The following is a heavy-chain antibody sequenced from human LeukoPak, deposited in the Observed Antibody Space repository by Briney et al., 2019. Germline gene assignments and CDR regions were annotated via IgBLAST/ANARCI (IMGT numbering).Heavy chain of an antibody. V-gene: IGHV4-38-2*02. D-gene: IGHD3-22*01. CDR1: GYSISSGYY. J-gene: IGHJ4*02. CDR2: IYHSGST. Sequence: SETLSLTCTVSGYSISSGYYWGWIRQPPGKGLEWIGSIYHSGSTYYNPSLKSRVTIYVDTSKNQFSLKLSSVTAADTAVYYCAVYYDSSGQRAEHYWGQGTLVTVSS. CDR3: AVYYDSSGQRAEHY.